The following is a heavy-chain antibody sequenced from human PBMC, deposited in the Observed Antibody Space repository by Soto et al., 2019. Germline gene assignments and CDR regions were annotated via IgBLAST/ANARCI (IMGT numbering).Heavy chain of an antibody. J-gene: IGHJ4*02. V-gene: IGHV3-11*06. D-gene: IGHD6-6*01. CDR2: ISSSSSYT. CDR1: GFTFSDYY. Sequence: VGSLRLSCAASGFTFSDYYMSWIRQAPGKGLEWVSYISSSSSYTNYADSVKGRFTISRDNAKNSLYLQMNSLRAEDTAVYYCARGSSSSVKRFDYWGQGTLVTVSS. CDR3: ARGSSSSVKRFDY.